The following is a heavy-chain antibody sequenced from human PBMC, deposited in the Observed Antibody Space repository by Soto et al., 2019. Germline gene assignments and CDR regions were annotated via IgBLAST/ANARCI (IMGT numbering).Heavy chain of an antibody. Sequence: SGPTLVNPTQTLTLTCTFSGFSLRTSGMSVTWIRQPPGKALEWLALIDWDDDKYYSPSLKTRLIISKDTSKNQVVPTLTNMGPVDTGTYYCARIEAMCMGASRPYFYHHGMDVWGQGTTVTVSS. V-gene: IGHV2-70*13. J-gene: IGHJ6*02. CDR3: ARIEAMCMGASRPYFYHHGMDV. D-gene: IGHD2-8*01. CDR1: GFSLRTSGMS. CDR2: IDWDDDK.